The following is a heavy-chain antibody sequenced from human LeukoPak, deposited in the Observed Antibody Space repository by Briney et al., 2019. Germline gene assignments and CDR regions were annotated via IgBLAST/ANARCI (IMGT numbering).Heavy chain of an antibody. CDR2: ISAYNGNT. D-gene: IGHD3-3*01. J-gene: IGHJ5*02. CDR3: ARAHYDFWSGYLLNWFDP. CDR1: GYTFTSYG. V-gene: IGHV1-18*01. Sequence: ASVKVSCKASGYTFTSYGISWVRQAPGQGLEWMGWISAYNGNTNYAQKLQGRVTMTTDTSTSTAYMELRSLRSDDTAVYYCARAHYDFWSGYLLNWFDPWGQGTLVTVSS.